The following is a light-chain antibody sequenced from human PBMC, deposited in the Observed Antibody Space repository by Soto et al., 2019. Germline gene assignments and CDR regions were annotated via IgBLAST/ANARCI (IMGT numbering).Light chain of an antibody. J-gene: IGKJ5*01. CDR3: QQRNSWPPGAT. CDR1: QRVGSNY. CDR2: VAS. V-gene: IGKV3D-20*02. Sequence: EIVLTQSPDTLSLSPGERASLSCRASQRVGSNYLAWFQQKPGQAPRLLISVASSRAAGIPDRFSGSGSGTDFTLTISSLKSEDYAVYYCQQRNSWPPGATFGQGTRLEIK.